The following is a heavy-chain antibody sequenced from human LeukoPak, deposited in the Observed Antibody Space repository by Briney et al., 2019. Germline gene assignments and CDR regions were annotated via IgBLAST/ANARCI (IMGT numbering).Heavy chain of an antibody. Sequence: GGSLRLSCAASGFTFDDFGMSWVRQAPGKGLEWVSGINWNGASTGYADSVKGRFTISRDNAKNSLYLQMNSLRAEDTAVYYCARDRGYSNYEFDYWGQGTLVTVSS. CDR2: INWNGAST. D-gene: IGHD4-11*01. V-gene: IGHV3-20*04. CDR3: ARDRGYSNYEFDY. CDR1: GFTFDDFG. J-gene: IGHJ4*02.